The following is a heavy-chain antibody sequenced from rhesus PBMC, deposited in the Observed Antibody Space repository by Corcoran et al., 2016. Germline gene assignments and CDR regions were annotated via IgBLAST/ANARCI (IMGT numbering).Heavy chain of an antibody. Sequence: EVQLVQSGAEVKKPGASVKISCKASGYTFTDYYLHWVRQAPGKGLEWMGRVDPEDGEALNAQNVQAGVTITADTSTDTAYMELSSLRSEDTAVYYCATDARGGSYSVDYWGQGVLVTVSS. CDR1: GYTFTDYY. CDR3: ATDARGGSYSVDY. J-gene: IGHJ4*01. D-gene: IGHD1-44*02. CDR2: VDPEDGEA. V-gene: IGHV1-111*02.